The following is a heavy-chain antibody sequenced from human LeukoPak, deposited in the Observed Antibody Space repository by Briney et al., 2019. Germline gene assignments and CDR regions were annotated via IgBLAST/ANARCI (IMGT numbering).Heavy chain of an antibody. CDR3: ARDSGNNWDANYFDA. CDR2: INWNAGTT. CDR1: GFRFDDHA. Sequence: GGSLRLSCAASGFRFDDHAMSWVRQAPGKGLEWVAVINWNAGTTGYRGSVKGRFTISRDNAKNSLYLQMNSLRAEDTALYYCARDSGNNWDANYFDAWGQGTLVTVSS. J-gene: IGHJ5*02. D-gene: IGHD1-1*01. V-gene: IGHV3-20*04.